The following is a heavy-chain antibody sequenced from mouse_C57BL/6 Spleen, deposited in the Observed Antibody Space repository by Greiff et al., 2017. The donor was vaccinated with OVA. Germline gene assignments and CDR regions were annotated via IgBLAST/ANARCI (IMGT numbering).Heavy chain of an antibody. J-gene: IGHJ3*01. Sequence: VQLQQSGPELVKPGASVKMSCKASGYTFTDYNMHWVKQSHGKSLSWIGYINPNNGGTSSNQKFKGTATLTVNKSSSTAYMELRSLTSEDSAVYYCARGGLRGGCAYWGQGTLVTVSA. CDR2: INPNNGGT. CDR1: GYTFTDYN. V-gene: IGHV1-22*01. CDR3: ARGGLRGGCAY. D-gene: IGHD2-4*01.